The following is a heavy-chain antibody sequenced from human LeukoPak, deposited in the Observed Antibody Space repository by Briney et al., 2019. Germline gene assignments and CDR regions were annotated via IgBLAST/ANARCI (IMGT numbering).Heavy chain of an antibody. D-gene: IGHD4-23*01. Sequence: SQTLSLTCTVSGGSISSGGYYWSWIRQHPGKGLEWIGYIYYSGSTYYNPSLKSRVTISVDTSKNQFSLKLSSVTAADTAVYYCATDYGGNWNYDYWGQGTLVTVSS. CDR1: GGSISSGGYY. CDR2: IYYSGST. J-gene: IGHJ4*02. V-gene: IGHV4-31*03. CDR3: ATDYGGNWNYDY.